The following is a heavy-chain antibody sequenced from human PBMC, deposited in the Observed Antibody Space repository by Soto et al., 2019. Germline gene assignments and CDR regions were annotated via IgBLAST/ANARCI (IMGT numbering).Heavy chain of an antibody. CDR2: TNPNTGDT. V-gene: IGHV1-2*02. CDR1: GYTFSDFF. J-gene: IGHJ3*02. D-gene: IGHD3-9*01. Sequence: ASVKVSCKASGYTFSDFFIHWVRQAPGQGLEWMGWTNPNTGDTKFAQRFQGRVTMTGDTSISTAYMDLSRLTSDDTAVYYCARDGLTLKYSFDIWGQGTMVTVSS. CDR3: ARDGLTLKYSFDI.